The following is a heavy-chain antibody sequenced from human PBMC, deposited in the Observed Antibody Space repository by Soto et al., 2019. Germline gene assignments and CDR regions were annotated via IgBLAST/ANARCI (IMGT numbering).Heavy chain of an antibody. CDR3: ARSGCSSTSCYVYYYYGMDV. Sequence: ASVKVSCKASGYTFTSYYMHWVRQAPGQGLEWMGIINPSGGSTSYAQKFQGRVTMTRDTSTSTVYMELSSLRSEDTAVYYCARSGCSSTSCYVYYYYGMDVWGQGPTVTSP. D-gene: IGHD2-2*01. CDR2: INPSGGST. CDR1: GYTFTSYY. V-gene: IGHV1-46*01. J-gene: IGHJ6*02.